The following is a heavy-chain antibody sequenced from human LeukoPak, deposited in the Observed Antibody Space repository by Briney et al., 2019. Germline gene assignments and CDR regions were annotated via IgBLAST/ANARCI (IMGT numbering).Heavy chain of an antibody. J-gene: IGHJ2*01. CDR3: ARGPLLEWELRAPEGWYFDL. Sequence: PSETLSLTCTVSGGSISSHYWSWIRQPPGKGLEWIGYGYFSGSTNYNPSLKSRVTISVDTSKNQFSLKLSSVTAADTAVYYCARGPLLEWELRAPEGWYFDLWGRGTLVTVSS. CDR2: GYFSGST. CDR1: GGSISSHY. V-gene: IGHV4-59*11. D-gene: IGHD1-26*01.